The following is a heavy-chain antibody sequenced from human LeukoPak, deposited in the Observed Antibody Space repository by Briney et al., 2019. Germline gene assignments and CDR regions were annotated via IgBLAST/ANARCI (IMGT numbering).Heavy chain of an antibody. Sequence: SETLSLTCTVSGGSISSYYWSWIRQPPGKGLEWIGYIYYSGSTNYNPSLESRVTISVDTSKNQFPLKLSSVTAADTAVYYCAREGQYGDYARFDPWGQGTLVTVSS. CDR1: GGSISSYY. J-gene: IGHJ5*02. CDR3: AREGQYGDYARFDP. CDR2: IYYSGST. V-gene: IGHV4-59*01. D-gene: IGHD4-17*01.